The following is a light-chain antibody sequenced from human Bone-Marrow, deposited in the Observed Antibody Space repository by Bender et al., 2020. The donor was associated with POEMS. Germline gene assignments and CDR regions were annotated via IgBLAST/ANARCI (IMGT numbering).Light chain of an antibody. CDR3: SSYTSSTSYV. V-gene: IGLV1-40*01. Sequence: QSALTQPRSVSGAPGQRVTISCTGSSSNTGSGYDINWYQHLPGTAPKLLIYGYNNRPSGVPDRFSGSKSGNTASLTISGLQADDEADYYCSSYTSSTSYVFGTGTTVTVV. CDR2: GYN. CDR1: SSNTGSGYD. J-gene: IGLJ1*01.